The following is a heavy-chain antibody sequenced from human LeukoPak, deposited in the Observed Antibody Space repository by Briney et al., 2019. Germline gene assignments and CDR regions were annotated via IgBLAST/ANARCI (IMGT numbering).Heavy chain of an antibody. CDR2: IRYDGSNK. CDR1: GFTFSSYG. V-gene: IGHV3-30*02. D-gene: IGHD2-2*01. J-gene: IGHJ4*02. Sequence: GGSLRLSCAASGFTFSSYGMHWVRQAPGKGLEWVAFIRYDGSNKYYADSVKGRFTISRDNSKNTLYLQMNSLRAEDTAVYYCAKSLVVPAAMMGVDYWGQGTLVTVSS. CDR3: AKSLVVPAAMMGVDY.